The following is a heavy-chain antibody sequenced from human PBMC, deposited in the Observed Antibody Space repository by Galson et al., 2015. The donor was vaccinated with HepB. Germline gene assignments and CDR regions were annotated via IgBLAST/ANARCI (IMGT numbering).Heavy chain of an antibody. J-gene: IGHJ3*01. Sequence: SVKVSCKASGYTLSGFFIHWVRQAPGQGLEWMGWINISNGASKSEQKFQGRATMTRDTSISAAYMELSGLTSDDTAVYYCMSEVAARDSFDVCGQGTTFNVSS. V-gene: IGHV1-2*02. CDR1: GYTLSGFF. CDR3: MSEVAARDSFDV. D-gene: IGHD1-26*01. CDR2: INISNGAS.